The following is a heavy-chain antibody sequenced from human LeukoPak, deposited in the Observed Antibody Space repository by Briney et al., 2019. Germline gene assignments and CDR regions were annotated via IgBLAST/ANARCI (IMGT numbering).Heavy chain of an antibody. CDR3: ARQGYTNNLGGYFGDKDDGFDL. CDR1: GYTFTSYA. Sequence: SVKVSCKASGYTFTSYAMNWVRQAPGQGLEWMGRIIPIFGTPDYAQKFQGRVTITADESTSTAYMELSRLRFEDTAVYYCARQGYTNNLGGYFGDKDDGFDLWGQGTMVTVSS. J-gene: IGHJ3*01. CDR2: IIPIFGTP. V-gene: IGHV1-69*13. D-gene: IGHD3-9*01.